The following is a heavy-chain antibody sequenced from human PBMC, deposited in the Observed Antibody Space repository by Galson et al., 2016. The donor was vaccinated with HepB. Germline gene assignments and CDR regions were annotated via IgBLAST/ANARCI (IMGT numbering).Heavy chain of an antibody. D-gene: IGHD3-3*01. V-gene: IGHV3-7*03. CDR3: ARAGGFLGWLPTPYYYGVDV. Sequence: SLRLSCAASGFSFSSYWMSWVRQAPGKGLEWVANINQDETEKYYVDSMKGRFTISRDNAKKSLFLQMNSLRVGDTAVYYGARAGGFLGWLPTPYYYGVDVWGQRTTVTVSS. CDR1: GFSFSSYW. CDR2: INQDETEK. J-gene: IGHJ6*02.